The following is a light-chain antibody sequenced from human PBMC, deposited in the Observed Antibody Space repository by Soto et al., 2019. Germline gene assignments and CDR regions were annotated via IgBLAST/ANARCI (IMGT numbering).Light chain of an antibody. CDR2: RNT. V-gene: IGLV1-44*01. Sequence: QAVVTQPPSASGTPGQRVTISCSGSTSNIGSDTVNWYQQLPGTAPKLLIYRNTQRPSGVPDRFSGSKSGASASLAIGGLQSEDEADYYCASWDDSLDVVVFGGGTKLTVL. CDR1: TSNIGSDT. CDR3: ASWDDSLDVVV. J-gene: IGLJ2*01.